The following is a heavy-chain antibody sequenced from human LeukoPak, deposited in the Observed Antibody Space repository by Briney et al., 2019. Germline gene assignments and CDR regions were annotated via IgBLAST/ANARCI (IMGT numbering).Heavy chain of an antibody. D-gene: IGHD4-17*01. CDR1: GFAFSVYA. Sequence: GGSLRLSCAASGFAFSVYAMSWVRQAPGKGLEWVAVISYDGSNEYYADSVKGRFTISRDNSKNTLYLQMDSLRAEDTAVYYCANLYGDYPDYWGQGTLVTVSS. J-gene: IGHJ4*02. CDR3: ANLYGDYPDY. CDR2: ISYDGSNE. V-gene: IGHV3-30*18.